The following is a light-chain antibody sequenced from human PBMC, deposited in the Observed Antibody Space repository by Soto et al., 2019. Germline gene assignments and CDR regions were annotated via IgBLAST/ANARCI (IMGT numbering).Light chain of an antibody. CDR1: QSVGKN. V-gene: IGKV3-15*01. CDR3: QQYNNWPPIT. J-gene: IGKJ5*01. Sequence: EIVLTQSPGTLSLSPGEIATLYFSASQSVGKNYLAWYQQKPGQAPRLLIYGASTRATGISARFSGSGSGTEFTLTISSLQSEDFAVYYCQQYNNWPPITFGQGTRLEI. CDR2: GAS.